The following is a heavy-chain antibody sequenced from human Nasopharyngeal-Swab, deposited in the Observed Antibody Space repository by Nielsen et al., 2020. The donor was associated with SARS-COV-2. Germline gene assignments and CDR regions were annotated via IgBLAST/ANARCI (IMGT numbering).Heavy chain of an antibody. J-gene: IGHJ4*02. D-gene: IGHD3-10*01. Sequence: GESLKISCTASGFMFGSFYMEWVRQAPGKGLVWVSRINFDGNDAQYADSVKGRFTISRDNARNTLYLQLNSLRGEDTALYFCARDVGGATDFRGQGTLVTVSS. CDR3: ARDVGGATDF. V-gene: IGHV3-74*01. CDR2: INFDGNDA. CDR1: GFMFGSFY.